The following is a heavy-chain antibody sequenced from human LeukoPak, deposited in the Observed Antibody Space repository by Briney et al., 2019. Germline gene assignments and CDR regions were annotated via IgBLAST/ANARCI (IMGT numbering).Heavy chain of an antibody. CDR1: GGSISSSSYY. V-gene: IGHV4-61*05. D-gene: IGHD3-3*01. CDR3: ARNLITIFGVVSPFDP. CDR2: IYYSGST. Sequence: SETLSLTCTVSGGSISSSSYYWSWIRQPPGKGLEWIGYIYYSGSTNYNPSLKSRVTISVDTSKNQFSLKLSSVTAADTAVYYCARNLITIFGVVSPFDPWGQGTLVTVSS. J-gene: IGHJ5*02.